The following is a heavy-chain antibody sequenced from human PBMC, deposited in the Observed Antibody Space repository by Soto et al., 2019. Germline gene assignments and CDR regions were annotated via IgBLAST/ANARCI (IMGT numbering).Heavy chain of an antibody. CDR3: ARTSWMGGDYQQNFDY. V-gene: IGHV3-53*04. CDR2: IYSGGST. Sequence: EVQLVESGGGLVQPGGSLRLSCAASGFTVSSTYMSWVRQAPGKVLEWVSVIYSGGSTYYADSVKGRFTISRHNSKNTLYVQMNSLRAEDTAVYYCARTSWMGGDYQQNFDYWGQGTLVTVSS. D-gene: IGHD4-17*01. J-gene: IGHJ4*02. CDR1: GFTVSSTY.